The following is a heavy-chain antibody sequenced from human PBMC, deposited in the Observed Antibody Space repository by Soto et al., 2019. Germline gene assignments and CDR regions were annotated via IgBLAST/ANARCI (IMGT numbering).Heavy chain of an antibody. CDR3: ARDPGGYPLGTFNV. CDR2: IDTDGSDT. Sequence: GGYLRLSCAASGFTFSSYWMHWVRQAPGKGLVWVSHIDTDGSDTTYADSVKGRFTISRDNAKNTLYLQMSSLRPEDTAVYFCARDPGGYPLGTFNVSGLGTTVTVSP. V-gene: IGHV3-74*01. D-gene: IGHD2-8*02. J-gene: IGHJ6*01. CDR1: GFTFSSYW.